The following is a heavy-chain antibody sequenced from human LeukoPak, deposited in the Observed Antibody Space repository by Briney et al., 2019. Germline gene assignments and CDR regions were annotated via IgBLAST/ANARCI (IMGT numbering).Heavy chain of an antibody. CDR3: AGGIGRYSSSYSDY. V-gene: IGHV1-2*02. CDR1: GYTFTGYY. J-gene: IGHJ4*02. Sequence: ASLKVSCKTSGYTFTGYYMHWVRQAPGQGLEWMGWINPNSGDTKYAQSVQGRVTMTRDTSISTVYMELSRLRSDDTAVYYCAGGIGRYSSSYSDYWGQGTLVTASS. CDR2: INPNSGDT. D-gene: IGHD1-26*01.